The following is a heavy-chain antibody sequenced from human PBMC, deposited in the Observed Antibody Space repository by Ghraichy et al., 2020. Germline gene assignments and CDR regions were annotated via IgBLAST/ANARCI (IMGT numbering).Heavy chain of an antibody. V-gene: IGHV4-4*09. Sequence: SETLSLTCIVSGGSISSYYWSWIRQPPGKGLEWIGYIYTSGSTNYNPSLKSRVTISVDTSKNQFSLKLSSVTAADTAVYYCVRRVPQSWFDPWGQGTLVPVSS. J-gene: IGHJ5*02. CDR1: GGSISSYY. D-gene: IGHD2-2*01. CDR3: VRRVPQSWFDP. CDR2: IYTSGST.